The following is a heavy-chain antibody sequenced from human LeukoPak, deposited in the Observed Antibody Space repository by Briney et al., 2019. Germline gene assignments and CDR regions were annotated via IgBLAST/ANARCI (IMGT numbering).Heavy chain of an antibody. CDR3: AREIDAFDI. CDR2: ISGNGNTI. CDR1: GFTFSSYW. V-gene: IGHV3-48*03. J-gene: IGHJ3*02. Sequence: GGSLRLSCTVSGFTFSSYWMTWVRQAPGKGLEWVSYISGNGNTIYDAVSVKGRFTISRDNAKNSLFLQMNSLRVEDTAVYFCAREIDAFDIWGQGTTVTVSS.